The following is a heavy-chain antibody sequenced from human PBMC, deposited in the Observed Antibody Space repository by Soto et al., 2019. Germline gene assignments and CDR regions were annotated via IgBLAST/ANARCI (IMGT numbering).Heavy chain of an antibody. D-gene: IGHD3-10*01. J-gene: IGHJ6*02. V-gene: IGHV4-31*03. CDR2: MYYTGSS. Sequence: QVQLQESGPGLVKPSQTLSLTCSVSGTSTSSGAFYWNWISQHPGKGLEWIGDMYYTGSSKYNPSRKNRVTMAVDTYNNQFFLNLSDVTAADTAVYYCAGLVREVTINRYHGKDVLGPGTTVNVSS. CDR3: AGLVREVTINRYHGKDV. CDR1: GTSTSSGAFY.